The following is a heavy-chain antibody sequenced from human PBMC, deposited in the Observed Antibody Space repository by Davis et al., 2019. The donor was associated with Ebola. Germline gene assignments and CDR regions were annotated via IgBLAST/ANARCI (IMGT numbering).Heavy chain of an antibody. Sequence: PGGSLRPSCAGSGPTFSSYNMNWIRQAPGKGLEWVASISATARYTYYANSVEGRFTISRDNARDSVYLQMNSLRVEDTAIYFSAGEIRLGENYGWFDPWGHGTLVTVSS. CDR3: AGEIRLGENYGWFDP. J-gene: IGHJ5*02. CDR1: GPTFSSYN. V-gene: IGHV3-21*06. D-gene: IGHD4/OR15-4a*01. CDR2: ISATARYT.